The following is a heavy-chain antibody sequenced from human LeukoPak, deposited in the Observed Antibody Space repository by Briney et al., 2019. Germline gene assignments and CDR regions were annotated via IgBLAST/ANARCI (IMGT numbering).Heavy chain of an antibody. CDR1: GYSISSGYY. CDR2: IYHSGST. Sequence: SDTLSLTCTVSGYSISSGYYWGWIRPPPGKGLEWIGSIYHSGSTYYNPSLKSRVTISVDTSKNQFSLKLSSVTAADTAVYYCARESSSWYRGGYYFDYWGQGTLVTVSS. CDR3: ARESSSWYRGGYYFDY. V-gene: IGHV4-38-2*02. J-gene: IGHJ4*02. D-gene: IGHD6-13*01.